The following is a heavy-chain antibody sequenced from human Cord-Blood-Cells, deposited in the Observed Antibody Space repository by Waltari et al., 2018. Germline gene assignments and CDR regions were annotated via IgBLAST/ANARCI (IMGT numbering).Heavy chain of an antibody. CDR3: AREDGSGKYYYYGMDV. CDR2: IYSGGST. CDR1: GFTFSSNY. D-gene: IGHD3-10*01. J-gene: IGHJ6*02. V-gene: IGHV3-53*02. Sequence: EVQLVETGVGFIQPGGSLRVSCAASGFTFSSNYMSWGRPAPGKGLEWVSVIYSGGSTYYADSVKGRFTISRDNSKNTLYLQMNSLRAEDTAVYYCAREDGSGKYYYYGMDVWGQGTTVTVSS.